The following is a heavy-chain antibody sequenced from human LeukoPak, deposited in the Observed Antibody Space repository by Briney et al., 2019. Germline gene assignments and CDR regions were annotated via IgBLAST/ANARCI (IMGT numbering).Heavy chain of an antibody. CDR2: IRSKANSYAT. CDR1: GFTFSGSA. D-gene: IGHD5-18*01. J-gene: IGHJ4*02. V-gene: IGHV3-73*01. Sequence: PGGSLRLSCAASGFTFSGSAMHWVRQASGKGLEWVGRIRSKANSYATAYAASVKGRFTISRDDSKNTAYLQMNSLKTEDTAVYYCTRQKIQLGHDYWGQGTLVTVSS. CDR3: TRQKIQLGHDY.